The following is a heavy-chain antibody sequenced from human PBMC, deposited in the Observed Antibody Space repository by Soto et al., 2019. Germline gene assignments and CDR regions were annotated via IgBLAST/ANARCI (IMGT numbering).Heavy chain of an antibody. D-gene: IGHD2-2*01. CDR1: GYTFTSYG. CDR2: ISAYNGNT. V-gene: IGHV1-18*01. Sequence: QVQLVQSGAEVKKPGASVKVSCKASGYTFTSYGISWVRQAPGQGLEWMGWISAYNGNTNYAQKLQGRVTMTTDTSTSTADMELRSLRSDDTAVYYCARAIRYCISTSCYWSGPWFDPWGQGTLVTVSS. CDR3: ARAIRYCISTSCYWSGPWFDP. J-gene: IGHJ5*02.